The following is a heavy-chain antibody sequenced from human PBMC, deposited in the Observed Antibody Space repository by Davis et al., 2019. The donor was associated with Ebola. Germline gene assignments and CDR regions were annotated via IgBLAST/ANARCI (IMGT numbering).Heavy chain of an antibody. CDR1: GFTFSNYA. V-gene: IGHV3-49*03. CDR3: SRGLSRTDAFDL. J-gene: IGHJ3*01. CDR2: IRSKDCGETT. Sequence: PGGSLRLSCVASGFTFSNYAMSWFRQAPGKGLEWVSFIRSKDCGETTQCAASLKGRVSISRDDSKSIAYLQMNSLKSEDTAVYYCSRGLSRTDAFDLWGQGTMVTVSS. D-gene: IGHD4/OR15-4a*01.